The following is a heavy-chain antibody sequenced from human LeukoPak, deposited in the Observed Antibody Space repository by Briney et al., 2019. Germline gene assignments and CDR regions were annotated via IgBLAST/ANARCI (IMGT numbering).Heavy chain of an antibody. CDR3: AKLTTVIQGVSRYLDY. Sequence: GGSLRLSCAASGFTFSSYAMTWVRQAPGRGLEWVSIITTSGDDTHHADSVKGRFTISRDNSKNTLSLQMNSLRAEDTAVYYCAKLTTVIQGVSRYLDYWGQGTLVTVSS. J-gene: IGHJ4*02. V-gene: IGHV3-23*01. CDR2: ITTSGDDT. D-gene: IGHD4-11*01. CDR1: GFTFSSYA.